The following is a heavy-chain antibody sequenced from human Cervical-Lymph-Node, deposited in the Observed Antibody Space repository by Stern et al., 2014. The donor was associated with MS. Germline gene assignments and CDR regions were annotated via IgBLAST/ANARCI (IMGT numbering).Heavy chain of an antibody. CDR2: INPNSGGS. CDR3: ARSLMTTVTTRFAFDI. Sequence: QVQLVQSGAEVKKPGASVKVSCKASGYTFTGYYIHWVRQAPGQGLEWMGRINPNSGGSNYEQKFQGRVTMTRDTSISTAYMELGRLRSDDTAVYYCARSLMTTVTTRFAFDIWGQGTMVTVSS. CDR1: GYTFTGYY. J-gene: IGHJ3*02. D-gene: IGHD4-17*01. V-gene: IGHV1-2*06.